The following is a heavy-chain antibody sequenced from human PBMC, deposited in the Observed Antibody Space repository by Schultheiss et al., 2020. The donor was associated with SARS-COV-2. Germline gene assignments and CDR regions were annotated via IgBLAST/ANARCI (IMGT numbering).Heavy chain of an antibody. Sequence: GESLKISCKASGYTFTGYYMHWVRQAPGQGLEWMGGFDPEDGETIYAQKFQGRVTMTEDTSTDTAYMELSSLRSEDTAVYYCATQWLRLVYFDYWGQGTLVTVSS. V-gene: IGHV1-24*01. CDR2: FDPEDGET. CDR3: ATQWLRLVYFDY. J-gene: IGHJ4*02. D-gene: IGHD3-22*01. CDR1: GYTFTGYY.